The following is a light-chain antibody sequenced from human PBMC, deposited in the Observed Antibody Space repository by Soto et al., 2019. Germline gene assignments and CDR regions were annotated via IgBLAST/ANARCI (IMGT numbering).Light chain of an antibody. CDR1: STDVGGYNY. V-gene: IGLV2-14*01. Sequence: QSALAQPASVSGSPGQSITISCTGSSTDVGGYNYVSWYQHYPGKAPKLLIYEVSNRPSGVSNRFSGSKSDNTASLTISGLQADDEADYYCSSYTSSSPYVFGTGTKVTVL. CDR2: EVS. J-gene: IGLJ1*01. CDR3: SSYTSSSPYV.